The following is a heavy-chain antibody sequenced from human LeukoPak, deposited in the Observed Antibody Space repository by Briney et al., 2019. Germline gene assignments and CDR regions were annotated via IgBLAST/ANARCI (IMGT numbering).Heavy chain of an antibody. Sequence: ASVKVSCKASGYTFTGYYMHWVRQAPGQGLEWMGWINPNSGGTNYAQKLKGRVTMTRDTSISTAYMELSRLRSDDTAVYYCARDRSSGWYYFDYWGQGTLVTVSS. CDR1: GYTFTGYY. CDR2: INPNSGGT. CDR3: ARDRSSGWYYFDY. J-gene: IGHJ4*02. D-gene: IGHD6-19*01. V-gene: IGHV1-2*02.